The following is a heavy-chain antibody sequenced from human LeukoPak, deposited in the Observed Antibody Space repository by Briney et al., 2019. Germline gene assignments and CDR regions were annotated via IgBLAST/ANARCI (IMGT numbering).Heavy chain of an antibody. CDR1: GFTVSSCY. CDR3: AKDLYGDYDFDC. CDR2: LYSDGTT. D-gene: IGHD4-17*01. Sequence: GGSLRLSCAASGFTVSSCYMSWVRQAPGKGLEWVSVLYSDGTTYYRDSVKGRFTISRDNSKNTLYLQMDNLRVEDAAVYYCAKDLYGDYDFDCWGQGTLVTVSS. V-gene: IGHV3-53*01. J-gene: IGHJ4*02.